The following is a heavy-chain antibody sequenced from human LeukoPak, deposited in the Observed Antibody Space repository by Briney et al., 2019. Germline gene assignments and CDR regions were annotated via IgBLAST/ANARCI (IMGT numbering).Heavy chain of an antibody. D-gene: IGHD3-16*01. Sequence: PGGSLRLSXAASGFTFSSYGMHWVRQAPGKGLEWVAFIRYDGSNKYYADSVKGRFTIPRDNSKNTLYLQMNSLRAEDTAVYYCAKDRGLALDYWGQGTLVTVSS. CDR1: GFTFSSYG. CDR3: AKDRGLALDY. CDR2: IRYDGSNK. V-gene: IGHV3-30*02. J-gene: IGHJ4*02.